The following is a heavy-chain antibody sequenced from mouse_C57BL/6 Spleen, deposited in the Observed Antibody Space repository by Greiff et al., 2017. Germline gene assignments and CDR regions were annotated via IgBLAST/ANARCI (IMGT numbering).Heavy chain of an antibody. J-gene: IGHJ2*01. CDR2: IYPGDGGT. V-gene: IGHV1-82*01. CDR1: GYAFSSSW. D-gene: IGHD1-1*01. CDR3: AREGITTVPLDY. Sequence: QVQLQQSGPELVKPGASVKISCKASGYAFSSSWMNWVKQRPGKGLEWIGRIYPGDGGTNYNGKFKGKATLTADKSSSTAYMQRSSLTSEDSAVYFCAREGITTVPLDYWGQGTTLTVSS.